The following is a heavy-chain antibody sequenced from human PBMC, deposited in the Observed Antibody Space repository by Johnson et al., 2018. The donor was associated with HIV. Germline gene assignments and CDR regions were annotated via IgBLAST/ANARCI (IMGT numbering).Heavy chain of an antibody. V-gene: IGHV3-53*01. J-gene: IGHJ3*02. Sequence: VQLVESGGGVVQPGRSLRLSCAASGFTVSSNYMSWVRQAPGKGLEWVSVIYSGGSTYYADSVKGRFTISRDNSKNTLYLQMNSLRAEDTAVYYCASRTGWDAFDTWGQGTMVIVSS. CDR1: GFTVSSNY. CDR2: IYSGGST. CDR3: ASRTGWDAFDT. D-gene: IGHD7-27*01.